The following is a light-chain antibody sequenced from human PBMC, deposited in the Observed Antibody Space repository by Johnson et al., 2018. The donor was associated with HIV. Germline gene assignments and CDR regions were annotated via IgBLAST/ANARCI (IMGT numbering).Light chain of an antibody. CDR3: GTWDSSLSALYG. CDR2: ENN. J-gene: IGLJ1*01. Sequence: QSILTQPPSVSAAPGQKVTISCSGSSSNIGNNYVSWYQQLPGTAPKLLIYENNKRPSGIPDRFSGSKSGTSATLGITGLLTGDEADYYCGTWDSSLSALYGFRTGTKVTFL. V-gene: IGLV1-51*02. CDR1: SSNIGNNY.